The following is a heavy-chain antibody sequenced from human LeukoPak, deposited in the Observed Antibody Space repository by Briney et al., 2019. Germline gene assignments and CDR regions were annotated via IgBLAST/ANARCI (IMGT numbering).Heavy chain of an antibody. CDR1: GGSISSYY. Sequence: PSETLSLTCTVSGGSISSYYWSWIRQPPGKGLEWIGYIYYSGSTNHNPSLESRGTISVDTSKNHFSLKVSSVTAADTAVYYCARGGGNFPLDYWGQGTLVTVSS. D-gene: IGHD4-23*01. CDR2: IYYSGST. CDR3: ARGGGNFPLDY. V-gene: IGHV4-59*01. J-gene: IGHJ4*02.